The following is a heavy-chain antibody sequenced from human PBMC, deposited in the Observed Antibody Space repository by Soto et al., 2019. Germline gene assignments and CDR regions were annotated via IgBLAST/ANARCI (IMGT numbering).Heavy chain of an antibody. Sequence: SETLSLTCAVSGDSISSDHYWSWVRQPPGKGLEWIGEVFHSATTFYNPSLRSRVSISVDRTRRQFSLRLTSVTAADTAVYYCAGLQTTVSSIDYWGQGTLVTVSS. CDR1: GDSISSDHY. V-gene: IGHV4-4*02. D-gene: IGHD4-4*01. CDR2: VFHSATT. CDR3: AGLQTTVSSIDY. J-gene: IGHJ4*02.